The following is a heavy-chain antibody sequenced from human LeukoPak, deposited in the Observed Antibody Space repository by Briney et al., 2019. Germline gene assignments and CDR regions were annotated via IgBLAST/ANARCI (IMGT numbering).Heavy chain of an antibody. J-gene: IGHJ6*02. CDR3: ARAYSNYNYYYGMDV. D-gene: IGHD4-4*01. V-gene: IGHV3-13*01. CDR2: IGTAGDT. Sequence: GGSLRLSCAASGFTFSSYDMHWVRQATGKGLEWVSAIGTAGDTYYPGSVKGRFTISRENAKNSLYLQMNSLRAGDTAVYYCARAYSNYNYYYGMDVWGQGTTVTVSS. CDR1: GFTFSSYD.